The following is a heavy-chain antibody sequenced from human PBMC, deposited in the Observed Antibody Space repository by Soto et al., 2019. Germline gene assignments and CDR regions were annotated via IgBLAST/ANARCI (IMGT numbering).Heavy chain of an antibody. CDR1: GGSISSGDYY. J-gene: IGHJ4*02. CDR3: ARDSGYYYESSG. Sequence: SETLSLTCTVSGGSISSGDYYWSWIRQPPGKGLEWIGYIYYSGSTYYNPSLKSRVTISVDTSKNQFSLKLTSVTAADTAVYYCARDSGYYYESSGWGQGTLVTISS. V-gene: IGHV4-30-4*01. CDR2: IYYSGST. D-gene: IGHD3-22*01.